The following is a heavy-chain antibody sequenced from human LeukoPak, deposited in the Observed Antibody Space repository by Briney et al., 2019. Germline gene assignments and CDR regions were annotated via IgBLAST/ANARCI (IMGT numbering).Heavy chain of an antibody. CDR1: GFTFSSYS. V-gene: IGHV3-21*01. CDR2: ITSRSTYI. Sequence: GGSLRLSCAASGFTFSSYSMNWVRQAPGKGLEWVSSITSRSTYIYYADSVKGRFTISRDNAKNTLNLQMNSLRAEDTAVYYCARERRTSGWDFDIWGQGTMVTVSS. D-gene: IGHD6-19*01. CDR3: ARERRTSGWDFDI. J-gene: IGHJ3*02.